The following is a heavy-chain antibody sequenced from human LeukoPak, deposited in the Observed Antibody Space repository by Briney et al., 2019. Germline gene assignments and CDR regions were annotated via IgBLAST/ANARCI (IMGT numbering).Heavy chain of an antibody. V-gene: IGHV3-30*04. J-gene: IGHJ4*02. CDR3: VRGAYSSSWLNFDY. Sequence: GGSLRLSCAASGFTFSNYAIHWVRQAPGKRLEWVALISYDGSNKNYADSVKGRFTISRDNSKNTLYLQMNSLRAEDTAVYYCVRGAYSSSWLNFDYWGQGTLVTVSS. CDR1: GFTFSNYA. D-gene: IGHD6-13*01. CDR2: ISYDGSNK.